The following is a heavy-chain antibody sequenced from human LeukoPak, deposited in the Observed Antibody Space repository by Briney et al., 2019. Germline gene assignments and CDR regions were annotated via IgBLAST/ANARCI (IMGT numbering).Heavy chain of an antibody. CDR3: VKDTSRAGYSGYDLGGAFDY. Sequence: GGSLRLSCAASGFTFDDYAMHWVRQAPGKGLEWISGISWNSGSIGYADSVTGRFTISRDNAKNSLYLQMNSLRAEDTALYYCVKDTSRAGYSGYDLGGAFDYWGQGTLVIVSS. D-gene: IGHD5-12*01. J-gene: IGHJ4*02. CDR2: ISWNSGSI. V-gene: IGHV3-9*01. CDR1: GFTFDDYA.